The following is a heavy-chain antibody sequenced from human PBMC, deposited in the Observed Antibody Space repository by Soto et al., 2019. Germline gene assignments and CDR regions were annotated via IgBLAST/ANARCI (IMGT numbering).Heavy chain of an antibody. CDR3: ARGRGVVVPAGTPDAFDV. CDR2: ISAYNDYT. CDR1: GYTFNKYG. J-gene: IGHJ3*01. Sequence: QAQLVQSGGEVKRPGASVKVSCKASGYTFNKYGFNWVRQAPGQGLEWMGRISAYNDYTNFAQKFQGRVTLTTDASTNTAYMELKIPRSDDTAIYYCARGRGVVVPAGTPDAFDVWGQGTMVTVSS. V-gene: IGHV1-18*01. D-gene: IGHD6-13*01.